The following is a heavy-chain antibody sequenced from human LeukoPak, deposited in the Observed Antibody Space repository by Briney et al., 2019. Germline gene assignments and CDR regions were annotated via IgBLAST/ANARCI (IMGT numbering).Heavy chain of an antibody. V-gene: IGHV4-34*01. CDR2: INHSGST. J-gene: IGHJ5*02. Sequence: NASETLSLTCAVYGGSFSGYYWSWIRQPPGKGLEWIGEINHSGSTNYNPSLKSRVTTSVDTSKNQFSLKLSSVTAADTAVYYCARLVRYLIGGWFDPWGQGTLVTVSS. CDR1: GGSFSGYY. CDR3: ARLVRYLIGGWFDP. D-gene: IGHD3-9*01.